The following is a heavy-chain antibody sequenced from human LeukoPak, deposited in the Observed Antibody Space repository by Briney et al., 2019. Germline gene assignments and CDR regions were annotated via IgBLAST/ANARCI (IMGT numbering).Heavy chain of an antibody. J-gene: IGHJ4*02. CDR2: INPSGGST. CDR1: GYTFTSYY. CDR3: ARAGRGYCSSTSCYVKTHFDY. V-gene: IGHV1-46*01. Sequence: RASVKVSCKASGYTFTSYYMHWVRQAPGQGLEWMGIINPSGGSTSYAQKFQGRVTMTRDTSTSTVYMELRSLRSDDTAVYYCARAGRGYCSSTSCYVKTHFDYWGQGTLVTVSS. D-gene: IGHD2-2*01.